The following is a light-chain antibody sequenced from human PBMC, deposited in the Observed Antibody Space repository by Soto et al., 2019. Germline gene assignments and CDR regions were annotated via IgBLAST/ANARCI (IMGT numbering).Light chain of an antibody. J-gene: IGKJ5*01. V-gene: IGKV3-11*01. CDR1: QSVSSY. Sequence: EIALTQSPATLYLSPGERATLSCRASQSVSSYLAWYQQKPGQAPRLLIYDASTRATGIPARFSGSGSGTDFPLAIRSLEPEDLAVYYCQQRSNWPPITFGQGTRLEIK. CDR3: QQRSNWPPIT. CDR2: DAS.